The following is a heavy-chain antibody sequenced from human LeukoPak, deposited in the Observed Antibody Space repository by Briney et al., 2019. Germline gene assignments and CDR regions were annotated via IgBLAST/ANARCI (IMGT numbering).Heavy chain of an antibody. CDR1: GGSISSGSYY. V-gene: IGHV4-61*02. D-gene: IGHD4-11*01. CDR2: IYTSGST. Sequence: PSETLSLTCTVSGGSISSGSYYWGWIRQPAGKGLEWIGRIYTSGSTNYNPSLKSRVTISVDTSKNQFSLKLSSVTAADTAVYYCARGSLLQFPPHGWFDPWGQGTLVTVSS. J-gene: IGHJ5*02. CDR3: ARGSLLQFPPHGWFDP.